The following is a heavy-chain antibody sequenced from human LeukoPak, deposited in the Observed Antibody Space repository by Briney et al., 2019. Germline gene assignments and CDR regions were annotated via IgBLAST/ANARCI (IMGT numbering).Heavy chain of an antibody. CDR1: GFTFSDYY. D-gene: IGHD6-13*01. CDR3: AREVAAAGALDY. J-gene: IGHJ4*02. Sequence: GGSLRLSCAASGFTFSDYYMSWIRQAPGKGLEWVSYISSSSSYTNYADSVKGRFTISRDNAKNSLYLHMNSLRAEDTAVYYCAREVAAAGALDYWGQGTLVTVSS. CDR2: ISSSSSYT. V-gene: IGHV3-11*06.